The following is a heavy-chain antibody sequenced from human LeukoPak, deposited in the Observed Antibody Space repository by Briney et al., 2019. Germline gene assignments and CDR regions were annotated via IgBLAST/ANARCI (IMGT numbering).Heavy chain of an antibody. CDR2: INTDGSTT. CDR3: AKGPSFYYDSSGYYNY. J-gene: IGHJ4*02. V-gene: IGHV3-74*01. D-gene: IGHD3-22*01. CDR1: GITFSSYW. Sequence: GGSLRLSCAASGITFSSYWMHWVRQGPGKGLVWVSRINTDGSTTSYADSVKGRFTISRDNAKNTLYLQMNSLRAEDTAVYYCAKGPSFYYDSSGYYNYWGQGTLVTVSS.